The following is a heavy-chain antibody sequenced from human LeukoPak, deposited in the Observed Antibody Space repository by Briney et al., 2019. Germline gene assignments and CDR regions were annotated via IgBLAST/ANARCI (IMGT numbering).Heavy chain of an antibody. Sequence: HPGRSLRLSCAASGFTFSSYGMHWVRQAPGKGLEWVAVISSDGSNKYYADSVKGRLTISRDNSKNTLYLQMNSLRAEDTAVYYCAKVEGASKASVYWGQGALVTVSS. CDR2: ISSDGSNK. CDR1: GFTFSSYG. J-gene: IGHJ4*02. V-gene: IGHV3-30*18. CDR3: AKVEGASKASVY. D-gene: IGHD1-1*01.